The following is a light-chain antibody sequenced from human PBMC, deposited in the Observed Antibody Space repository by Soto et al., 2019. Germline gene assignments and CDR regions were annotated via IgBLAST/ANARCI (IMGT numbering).Light chain of an antibody. Sequence: EIVLTQSPATLSLSPGERATLSCRASQSVSTYLAWYQQRPGQAPRLLVYDASNRATDIPARFSGSGSGTDFTLTISSLEPEDFATYYCQQYNSYSPWTFGQGTKVEIK. J-gene: IGKJ1*01. CDR2: DAS. CDR3: QQYNSYSPWT. CDR1: QSVSTY. V-gene: IGKV3-11*01.